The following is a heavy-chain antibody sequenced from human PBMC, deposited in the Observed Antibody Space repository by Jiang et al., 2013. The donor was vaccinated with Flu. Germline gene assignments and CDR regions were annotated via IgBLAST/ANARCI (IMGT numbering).Heavy chain of an antibody. V-gene: IGHV4-59*01. Sequence: GPGLVKPSETLSLTCTVSGGSISSYYWSWIRQPPGKGLEWIGVYLLQWEHQLQPLLKSRVTISVDTSKNQFSLKLSSVTAADTAVYYCARVNSSYYYYYYMD. J-gene: IGHJ6*03. D-gene: IGHD6-6*01. CDR2: LLQWEH. CDR1: GGSISSYY. CDR3: ARVNSSYYYYYYMD.